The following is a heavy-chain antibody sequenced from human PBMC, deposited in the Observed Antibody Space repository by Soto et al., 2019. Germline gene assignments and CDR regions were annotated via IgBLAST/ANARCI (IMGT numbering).Heavy chain of an antibody. CDR2: IKQDGSDK. Sequence: GGSLRLSCAASGFTFISFWIIWSRRAPGKGLEWVANIKQDGSDKNYVGSVKGRFTIPRDNAKNSLFLQMNSLRVEDTAMYYCARDVSGKLGHDSWGQGILVTVSS. J-gene: IGHJ4*02. CDR1: GFTFISFW. CDR3: ARDVSGKLGHDS. V-gene: IGHV3-7*01. D-gene: IGHD1-26*01.